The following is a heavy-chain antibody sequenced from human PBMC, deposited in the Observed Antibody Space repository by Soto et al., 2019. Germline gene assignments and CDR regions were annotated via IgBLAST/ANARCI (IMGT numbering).Heavy chain of an antibody. CDR1: GITFSNAW. Sequence: EVQLVESGGGLVKDGGSLRLSCAVSGITFSNAWMAWVRQAPGKGLEWVGRIQKKADGGATEYAASVKGRLSISRDDSKNTLYLQMDSLKPEESAVYYCTIMGLGTFQYWGQGTLLTVSS. CDR3: TIMGLGTFQY. V-gene: IGHV3-15*01. D-gene: IGHD1-26*01. CDR2: IQKKADGGAT. J-gene: IGHJ4*02.